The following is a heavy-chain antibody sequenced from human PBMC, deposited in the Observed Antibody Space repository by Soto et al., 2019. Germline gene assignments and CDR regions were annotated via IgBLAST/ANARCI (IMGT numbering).Heavy chain of an antibody. CDR3: ATGYYDSSGYYFDD. J-gene: IGHJ4*02. Sequence: GGSLRLSCAASGFTFSRYNMNWVRQAPEKGLEWVSSISSRSSDIYYADSVKGRFTISRDNAKNSLSLQMNNLRAEDTAVYYCATGYYDSSGYYFDDWGQGTLVTVSS. D-gene: IGHD3-22*01. CDR1: GFTFSRYN. CDR2: ISSRSSDI. V-gene: IGHV3-21*01.